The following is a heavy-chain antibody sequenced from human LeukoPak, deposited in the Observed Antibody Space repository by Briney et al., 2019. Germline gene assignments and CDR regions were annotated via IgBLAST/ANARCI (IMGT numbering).Heavy chain of an antibody. J-gene: IGHJ5*02. V-gene: IGHV3-23*01. CDR2: ISASGGST. CDR3: AKSDSSSWYEFYP. Sequence: PGGSLRLSCAASGFTFTNYALSWVRQAPGKGLEWVSGISASGGSTYYADSVKGRFTISRDNSKNTLFLQMNSLRAENTAVYHCAKSDSSSWYEFYPWGQGTLSPSPQ. D-gene: IGHD6-13*01. CDR1: GFTFTNYA.